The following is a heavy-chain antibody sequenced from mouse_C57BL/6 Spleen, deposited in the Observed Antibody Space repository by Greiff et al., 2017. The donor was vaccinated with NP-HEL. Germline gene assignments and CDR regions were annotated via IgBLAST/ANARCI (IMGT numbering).Heavy chain of an antibody. CDR1: GFSLTSYG. J-gene: IGHJ4*01. V-gene: IGHV2-2*01. Sequence: QVQLKQSGPGLVQPSQSLSITCTVSGFSLTSYGVHWVRQSPGKGLEWLGVIWRGGSTDYNAAFISRLSISKDNSKSQVFFKMNSLQADDTAIYYCARMRHAMDYWGQGTSVTVSS. CDR2: IWRGGST. CDR3: ARMRHAMDY.